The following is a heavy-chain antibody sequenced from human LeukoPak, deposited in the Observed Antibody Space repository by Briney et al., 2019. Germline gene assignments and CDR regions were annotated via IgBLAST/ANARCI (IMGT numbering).Heavy chain of an antibody. CDR3: ARPPFPWELNLLDY. Sequence: ASVKVSCKASGYTFTGHYMHWVRQAPGQGLEWMGWINPNSGDTNFAQKFQGRVTMTRDTSISTAYMELSRLRSDDTAVYYCARPPFPWELNLLDYWGQGTLVTVSS. CDR2: INPNSGDT. D-gene: IGHD1-26*01. J-gene: IGHJ4*02. CDR1: GYTFTGHY. V-gene: IGHV1-2*02.